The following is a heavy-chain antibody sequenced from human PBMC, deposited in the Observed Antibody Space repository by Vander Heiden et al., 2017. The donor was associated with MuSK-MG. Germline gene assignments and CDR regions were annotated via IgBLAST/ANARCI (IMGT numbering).Heavy chain of an antibody. CDR1: GGTFSSYA. CDR3: AREAAGKGGYYYYGMDV. V-gene: IGHV1-69*01. Sequence: QVQLVQSGAEVKKPGSSVTVSCKASGGTFSSYAISWVRQAPGQGLEWMGGIIPICGTANYAQKFQGRVTITADESTSTAYMELSSLRSEDTAVYYCAREAAGKGGYYYYGMDVWGQGTTVTVSS. J-gene: IGHJ6*02. CDR2: IIPICGTA. D-gene: IGHD6-13*01.